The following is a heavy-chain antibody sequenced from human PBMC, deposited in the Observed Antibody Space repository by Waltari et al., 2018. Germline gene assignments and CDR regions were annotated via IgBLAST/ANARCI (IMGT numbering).Heavy chain of an antibody. Sequence: QVQLQQWGAGLLKPSETLYLTCAVSGGSFSGYYWSWTRQPPGKGLEWIGEINHSGSTNYNPSLKSRVTISVDTSKNQFSLKLSSVTAADTAVYYCARTSGSGRGYYFDYWGQGTLVTVSS. V-gene: IGHV4-34*01. CDR3: ARTSGSGRGYYFDY. D-gene: IGHD3-10*01. CDR2: INHSGST. CDR1: GGSFSGYY. J-gene: IGHJ4*02.